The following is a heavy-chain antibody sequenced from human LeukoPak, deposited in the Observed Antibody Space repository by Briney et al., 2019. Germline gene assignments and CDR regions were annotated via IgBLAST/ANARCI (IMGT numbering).Heavy chain of an antibody. CDR1: GYSFSTYW. J-gene: IGHJ3*02. CDR3: ARPMIRGAIGAFDI. Sequence: GESLKISCKGSGYSFSTYWIGWVRQMPGKGLEWMGIIYPGDSGTRYSPSFQGQVTISADKSISTAYLQWSSLKASDIAMYYCARPMIRGAIGAFDIWGQGTVVTVSS. CDR2: IYPGDSGT. D-gene: IGHD3-10*01. V-gene: IGHV5-51*01.